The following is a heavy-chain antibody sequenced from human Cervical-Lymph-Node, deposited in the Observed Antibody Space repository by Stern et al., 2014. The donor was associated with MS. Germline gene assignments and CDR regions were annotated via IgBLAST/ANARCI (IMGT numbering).Heavy chain of an antibody. CDR2: ISYDGDNK. Sequence: VQLVESGGGVVQPGRSLRLSCAASGFTFDSYAMHWVRQTPGKGLEWVAVISYDGDNKYYADSAKGRFTISRDNYTNTLYTPMNSLSPEDPAVYYCARERFSSPSRLFDYWGQGALVTVTS. J-gene: IGHJ4*02. CDR3: ARERFSSPSRLFDY. D-gene: IGHD6-6*01. V-gene: IGHV3-30-3*01. CDR1: GFTFDSYA.